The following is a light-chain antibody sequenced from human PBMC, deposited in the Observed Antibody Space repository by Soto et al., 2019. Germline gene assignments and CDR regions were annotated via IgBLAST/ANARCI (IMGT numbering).Light chain of an antibody. Sequence: QSALTQPASVSGSPGQSITISCTGTSSDIGGYNYVSWYQHHPGKAPTLMIYEVSNRPSGVSNRFSGSKSGNTASLTISGLQAEDEADYYCSSYTSRSTLVFGTGTQLTVL. CDR1: SSDIGGYNY. J-gene: IGLJ1*01. CDR2: EVS. V-gene: IGLV2-14*01. CDR3: SSYTSRSTLV.